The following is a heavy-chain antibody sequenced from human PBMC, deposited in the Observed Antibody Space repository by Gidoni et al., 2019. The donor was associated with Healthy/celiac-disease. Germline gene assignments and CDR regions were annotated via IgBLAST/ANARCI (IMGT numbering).Heavy chain of an antibody. Sequence: VQLQESGPRLVNPSPTLSLPRPVPGGSISSGGYYWSWIRQHPGKGLEWIGYIYYSGSTYYNPSLRSRVTISVDTSKNQFSLKLGSVTAADTAVYYCARDSRMTTDLWGRGTLVTVSS. CDR3: ARDSRMTTDL. D-gene: IGHD4-17*01. J-gene: IGHJ2*01. CDR1: GGSISSGGYY. V-gene: IGHV4-31*03. CDR2: IYYSGST.